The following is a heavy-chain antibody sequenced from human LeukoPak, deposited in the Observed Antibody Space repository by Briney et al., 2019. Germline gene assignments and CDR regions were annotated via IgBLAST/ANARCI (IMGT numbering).Heavy chain of an antibody. CDR3: ARDPTLGIAVAGTHWFDP. D-gene: IGHD6-19*01. Sequence: ASVKVSCKASGYTFTGYYMHWVRQAPGQGLEWMGWINPKSGGTNYAQKFQGRVTMTRDTSISTAYMELSRLRSDDTAVYYCARDPTLGIAVAGTHWFDPWGQGTLVTVSS. J-gene: IGHJ5*02. V-gene: IGHV1-2*02. CDR2: INPKSGGT. CDR1: GYTFTGYY.